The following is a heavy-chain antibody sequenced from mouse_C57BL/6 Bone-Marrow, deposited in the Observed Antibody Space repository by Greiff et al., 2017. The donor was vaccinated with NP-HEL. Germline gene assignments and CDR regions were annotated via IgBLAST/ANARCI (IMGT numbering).Heavy chain of an antibody. CDR2: IRSKSNNYAT. J-gene: IGHJ4*01. D-gene: IGHD2-4*01. CDR1: GFSFNTYA. V-gene: IGHV10-1*01. Sequence: EVKLVESGGGLVQPKGSLKLSCAASGFSFNTYAMNWVRQAPGQGLEWVARIRSKSNNYATYYADSVKDRFTISRDDSESMLYLQMNNMKTEDTAMYYCVRWGLRPNAMGYWGQGTSVTVAS. CDR3: VRWGLRPNAMGY.